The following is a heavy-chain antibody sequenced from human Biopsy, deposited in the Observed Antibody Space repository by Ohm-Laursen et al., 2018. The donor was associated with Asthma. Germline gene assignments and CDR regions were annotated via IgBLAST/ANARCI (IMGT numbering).Heavy chain of an antibody. J-gene: IGHJ4*02. CDR3: ASDFPKDYVRYNFQF. V-gene: IGHV1-24*01. CDR1: GYSLTDLS. CDR2: HDHEEGGT. D-gene: IGHD4-17*01. Sequence: ASVKVSCKNSGYSLTDLSMHWVRQAPGQGLEWMGGHDHEEGGTVNARRFQGRVTMTEDTSTDTAYMELSSLSSEDTAVYYCASDFPKDYVRYNFQFWGQGTLVTVSS.